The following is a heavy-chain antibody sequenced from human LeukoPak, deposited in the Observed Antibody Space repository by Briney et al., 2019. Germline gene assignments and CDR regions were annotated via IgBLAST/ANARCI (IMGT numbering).Heavy chain of an antibody. D-gene: IGHD6-19*01. Sequence: GGSLRLSCAASGFTFSSYSTNWVRQAPGKGLEWVSYISSSSSTIYYADSVKGRFTISRDNAKNSLYLQMNSLRAEDTAVYYCARDRNGRDSSGWYYFDYWGQGTLVTVSS. CDR3: ARDRNGRDSSGWYYFDY. CDR1: GFTFSSYS. CDR2: ISSSSSTI. V-gene: IGHV3-48*01. J-gene: IGHJ4*02.